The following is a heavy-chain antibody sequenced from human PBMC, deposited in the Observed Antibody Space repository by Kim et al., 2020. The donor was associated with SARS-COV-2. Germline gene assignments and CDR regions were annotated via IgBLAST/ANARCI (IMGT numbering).Heavy chain of an antibody. CDR3: AKGDFDWLYTY. J-gene: IGHJ4*02. V-gene: IGHV3-23*01. Sequence: TYYADSVKGRFTISRDNSKNTLYLQMNSLRAEDTAVYYCAKGDFDWLYTYWGQGTLVTVSS. D-gene: IGHD3-9*01. CDR2: T.